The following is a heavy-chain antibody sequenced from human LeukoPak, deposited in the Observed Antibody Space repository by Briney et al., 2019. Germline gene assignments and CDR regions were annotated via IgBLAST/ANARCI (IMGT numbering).Heavy chain of an antibody. CDR1: GFTVSSNY. J-gene: IGHJ3*02. Sequence: GGSLRLSCAASGFTVSSNYMSWVRQAPGKGLEWVSVIYSGGSTYYADSVKGRFTISRDNSKNTLYLQMNSLKAEDTAVYYCARDHPLKGAFDIWGQGTMVTVSS. V-gene: IGHV3-53*01. CDR2: IYSGGST. CDR3: ARDHPLKGAFDI.